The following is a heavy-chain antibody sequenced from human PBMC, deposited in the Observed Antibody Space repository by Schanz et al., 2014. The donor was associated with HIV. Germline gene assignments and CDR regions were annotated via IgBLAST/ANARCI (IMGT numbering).Heavy chain of an antibody. D-gene: IGHD3-22*01. V-gene: IGHV3-30*18. CDR2: ISHDGTNK. CDR1: GFTFNSYG. J-gene: IGHJ4*02. CDR3: VKGERIGYRIEVTGPTFDY. Sequence: QVQLVESGGGVVQPGRSLRVSCAASGFTFNSYGMHWVRQAPGKGLEWVAVISHDGTNKFYAGSVKDRFTISRDNAKNTLYVQIRSLRNEDTAVYYCVKGERIGYRIEVTGPTFDYWGQGTLVTVSS.